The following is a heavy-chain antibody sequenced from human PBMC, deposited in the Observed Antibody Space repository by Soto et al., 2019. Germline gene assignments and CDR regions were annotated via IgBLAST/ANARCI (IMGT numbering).Heavy chain of an antibody. D-gene: IGHD2-2*01. Sequence: QITLKESGPTLVKPTQTLTLTCTFSGFSLSADGVGVGWIRQPPGKALEWLALIYWDDDKRYRPSLKSRLTITKDTSTNQVVLTMTNMDPVHTATYYCAHAYGGTSWPNDALDVWGQGTVVTVSS. CDR3: AHAYGGTSWPNDALDV. J-gene: IGHJ3*01. CDR2: IYWDDDK. CDR1: GFSLSADGVG. V-gene: IGHV2-5*02.